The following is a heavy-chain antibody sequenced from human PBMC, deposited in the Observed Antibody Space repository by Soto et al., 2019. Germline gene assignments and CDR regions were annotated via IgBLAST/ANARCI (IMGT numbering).Heavy chain of an antibody. V-gene: IGHV3-30*18. CDR1: GFTFSSYG. J-gene: IGHJ6*02. D-gene: IGHD2-21*02. Sequence: GGSLRLSCAASGFTFSSYGMHWVRQAPGKGLEWVAVISYDGSNKYYADSVKGRFTISRDNSKNTLYLQMNSLRAEDTAVYYCAKDSGDGYGMDVWGQGTTVTVSS. CDR3: AKDSGDGYGMDV. CDR2: ISYDGSNK.